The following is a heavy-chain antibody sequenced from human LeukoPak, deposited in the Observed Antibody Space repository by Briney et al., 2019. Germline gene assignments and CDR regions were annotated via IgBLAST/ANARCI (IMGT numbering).Heavy chain of an antibody. CDR2: INHSGST. J-gene: IGHJ6*03. CDR1: GGSFSGYY. V-gene: IGHV4-34*01. D-gene: IGHD6-6*01. CDR3: ARALRQLVRYYYYYMDV. Sequence: PSETLSLTCAVYGGSFSGYYWSWIRQPPGKGLEWIREINHSGSTNYNPSLKSRVTISVDTSKNQFSLKLSSVTAADTAVYYCARALRQLVRYYYYYMDVWGKGTTVTVSS.